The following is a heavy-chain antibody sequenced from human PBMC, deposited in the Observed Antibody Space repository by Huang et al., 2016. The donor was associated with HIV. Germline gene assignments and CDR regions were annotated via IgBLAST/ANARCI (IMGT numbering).Heavy chain of an antibody. CDR3: AAGYDTYYDI. J-gene: IGHJ3*02. CDR2: FAPEHGET. CDR1: GYTLTELS. V-gene: IGHV1-24*01. Sequence: QVQLVQSGAEVKKPGASVKVSCKVSGYTLTELSIHWVRQAPGKGLEWRGGFAPEHGETIYAPNFQGRVTMTEDTATDTAYMELHSLRPEDTAVYYCAAGYDTYYDIWGQGTMVIASS. D-gene: IGHD2-21*01.